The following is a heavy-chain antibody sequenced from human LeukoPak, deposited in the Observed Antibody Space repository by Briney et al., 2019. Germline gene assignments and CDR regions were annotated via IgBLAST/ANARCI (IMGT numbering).Heavy chain of an antibody. V-gene: IGHV3-30-3*01. CDR1: GFTFSSYA. D-gene: IGHD2-2*01. J-gene: IGHJ4*02. CDR3: AREDIVVVPAAFDY. CDR2: ISYDGSDK. Sequence: GGSLRLSCAASGFTFSSYAMHWVRQAPGKGLEWVAVISYDGSDKYYADSVKGRFTISRDNSKNTLYLQMYSLRAEDTAVYYCAREDIVVVPAAFDYWGQGTLVTVSS.